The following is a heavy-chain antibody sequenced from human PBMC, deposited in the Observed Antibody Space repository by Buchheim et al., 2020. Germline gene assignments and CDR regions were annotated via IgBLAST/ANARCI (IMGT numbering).Heavy chain of an antibody. CDR1: GYTFTSYG. Sequence: QVQLVQSGAEVKKPGASVKVSCKASGYTFTSYGISWVRQAPGQGLEWMGWISAYNGNTNYAQKLQGRVTMTTDTSTSTAYMELRGLRSDDTAVYYCARSVGDIVLMVYASNSGAVADYFDYWGQGTL. D-gene: IGHD2-8*01. CDR2: ISAYNGNT. V-gene: IGHV1-18*01. J-gene: IGHJ4*02. CDR3: ARSVGDIVLMVYASNSGAVADYFDY.